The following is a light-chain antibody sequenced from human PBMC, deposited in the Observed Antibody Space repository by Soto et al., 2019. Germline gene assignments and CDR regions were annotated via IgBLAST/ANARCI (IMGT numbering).Light chain of an antibody. CDR2: GNS. Sequence: QSVLTQPPSVSGAPGQRVTISCTGSSSNIGAGYDVHWYQQLPGTAPKLLIYGNSNRPSGVPDRFSGSKSGTSASLAITRLRAEDEADYYCQSYDRSLRGLGVFGGGTKLTVL. J-gene: IGLJ3*02. CDR3: QSYDRSLRGLGV. V-gene: IGLV1-40*01. CDR1: SSNIGAGYD.